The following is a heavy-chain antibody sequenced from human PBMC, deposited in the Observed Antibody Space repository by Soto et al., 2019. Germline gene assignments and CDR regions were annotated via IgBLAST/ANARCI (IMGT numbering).Heavy chain of an antibody. Sequence: PGGSLRLSCAASGFTFSSYGRHRVRQAPGKGLEWVAVIWYDGSNKYYADSVKGRFTISRDNSKNTLYLQMNSLRAEDTAVYYWARDRRRVAVAGEDAFDIWGQGTMVPVSS. J-gene: IGHJ3*02. CDR3: ARDRRRVAVAGEDAFDI. CDR2: IWYDGSNK. CDR1: GFTFSSYG. V-gene: IGHV3-33*08. D-gene: IGHD6-19*01.